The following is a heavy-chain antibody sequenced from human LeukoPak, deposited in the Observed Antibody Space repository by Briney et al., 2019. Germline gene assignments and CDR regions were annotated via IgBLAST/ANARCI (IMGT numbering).Heavy chain of an antibody. J-gene: IGHJ4*02. D-gene: IGHD1-26*01. V-gene: IGHV4-39*02. CDR3: ARDSPAVQWDY. Sequence: SETLSLTCTVSGGSISSSSYYWGWIRQPPGKGLEWIGSIYYSGSTYYNPSLKSRVTISVDTSKNQFSLKLSSVTAADTAVYYCARDSPAVQWDYWGQGTLVTVSS. CDR1: GGSISSSSYY. CDR2: IYYSGST.